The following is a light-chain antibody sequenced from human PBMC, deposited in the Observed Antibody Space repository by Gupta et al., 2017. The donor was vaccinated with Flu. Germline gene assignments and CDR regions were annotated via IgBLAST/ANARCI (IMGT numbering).Light chain of an antibody. V-gene: IGKV2-30*01. CDR2: KVS. Sequence: EAVLSDTARPLSVTLGQPASMSCWSSQSLGDRGGITYLNWFHQRPGESPRRLIYKVSNRDSGVPDRFSGSGSDTDFTLNISRGEGEDVGVYFCMQGGHCPYTFGQGTKLEIK. CDR3: MQGGHCPYT. CDR1: QSLGDRGGITY. J-gene: IGKJ2*01.